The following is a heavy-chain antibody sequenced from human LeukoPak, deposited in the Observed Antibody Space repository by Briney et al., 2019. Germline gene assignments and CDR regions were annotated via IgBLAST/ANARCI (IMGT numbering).Heavy chain of an antibody. D-gene: IGHD7-27*01. CDR2: INHSGST. Sequence: SETLSLTCAVYGGSFSGYYWSWIRQPPGKGLEWIGEINHSGSTNYNPSLKSRVTISVDTSKNQFSLNLSSVTAADTAVYYCARASGDPHSFDYWGQGTLVTVSS. V-gene: IGHV4-34*01. J-gene: IGHJ4*02. CDR3: ARASGDPHSFDY. CDR1: GGSFSGYY.